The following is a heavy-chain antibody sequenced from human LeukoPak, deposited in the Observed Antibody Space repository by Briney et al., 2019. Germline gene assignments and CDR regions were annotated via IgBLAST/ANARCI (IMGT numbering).Heavy chain of an antibody. CDR1: GFTFSSYG. CDR3: AKDLEDYGDYGTGNWFDP. V-gene: IGHV3-23*01. J-gene: IGHJ5*02. CDR2: ISGSGGST. D-gene: IGHD4-17*01. Sequence: GGSLRLSCAASGFTFSSYGMSWVRQAPGKGLEWVSAISGSGGSTYYADSVKGRFTISRDNSKNTLYLQMNSLRAEDTAVYYCAKDLEDYGDYGTGNWFDPWGQGTLVTVSS.